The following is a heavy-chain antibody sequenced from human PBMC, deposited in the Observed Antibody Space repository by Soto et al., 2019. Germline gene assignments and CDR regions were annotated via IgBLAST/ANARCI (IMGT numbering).Heavy chain of an antibody. V-gene: IGHV1-18*01. CDR3: ARVKGSGYHNWFDP. J-gene: IGHJ5*02. CDR2: ISAYNGNT. D-gene: IGHD3-22*01. CDR1: GYTFASYG. Sequence: ASVKVSCKASGYTFASYGISWVRQAPGQGLEWMGWISAYNGNTNYAQKLQGRVTMTTDTSTSTAYMELRSLRSDDTAVYYCARVKGSGYHNWFDPWGQGTLVTAPQ.